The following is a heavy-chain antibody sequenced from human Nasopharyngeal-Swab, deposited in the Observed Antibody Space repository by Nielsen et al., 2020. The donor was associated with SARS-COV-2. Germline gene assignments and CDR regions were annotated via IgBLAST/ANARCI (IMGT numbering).Heavy chain of an antibody. D-gene: IGHD3-22*01. CDR3: ARDDRASSGYLLGGAFYP. V-gene: IGHV1-3*01. CDR1: GYTFTSYG. Sequence: ASVKVSCKASGYTFTSYGISWVRQAPGQRLEWMGWINAGNGNTKYSQKFQGRVTITRDTSASTAYMELSSLRSEDTAVYYCARDDRASSGYLLGGAFYPWGQGTLVTVSS. J-gene: IGHJ5*02. CDR2: INAGNGNT.